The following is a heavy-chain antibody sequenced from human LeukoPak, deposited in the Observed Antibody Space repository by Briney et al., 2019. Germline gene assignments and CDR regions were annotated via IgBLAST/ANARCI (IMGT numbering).Heavy chain of an antibody. Sequence: SETLSLTCTVSGCSISSYYWSWIRQPAGKGLEWVGRVYTSGSNNYNPSLKSRVTMSVDTSKNQFSLKLSSVTAADTAVYYGARDRPGYSSGWYPRGAFDIWGQGTMVTVSS. V-gene: IGHV4-4*07. CDR3: ARDRPGYSSGWYPRGAFDI. CDR1: GCSISSYY. CDR2: VYTSGSN. J-gene: IGHJ3*02. D-gene: IGHD6-19*01.